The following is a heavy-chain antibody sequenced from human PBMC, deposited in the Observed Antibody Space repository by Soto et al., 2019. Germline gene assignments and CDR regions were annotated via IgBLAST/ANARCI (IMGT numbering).Heavy chain of an antibody. D-gene: IGHD1-26*01. J-gene: IGHJ3*02. CDR3: ARHHGGGRGAFAI. Sequence: QVQLVQSGAEVKKPGSSVKVSCKASGGTFSSYTISWVRQAPGQGLEWMGRIIPILGIANYAQKFQGRVTITADKATSTAYMELSSLRAEDTAEYYCARHHGGGRGAFAIWGQGTMVTVSS. CDR2: IIPILGIA. V-gene: IGHV1-69*02. CDR1: GGTFSSYT.